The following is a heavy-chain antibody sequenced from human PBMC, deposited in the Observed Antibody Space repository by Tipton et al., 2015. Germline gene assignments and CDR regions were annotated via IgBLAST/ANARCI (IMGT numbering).Heavy chain of an antibody. CDR2: IIPLFDTT. CDR3: ARVPPSDIVLMVYALDFDY. V-gene: IGHV1-69*13. D-gene: IGHD2-8*01. Sequence: QSGAEVKKPGASVKVSCKASGYTFTSYGINWVRQAPRQGLEWMGGIIPLFDTTIYAQKFQGRVTITADESTNTVYMELSSLRSEDTAVYYCARVPPSDIVLMVYALDFDYWGQGTLVTVSS. CDR1: GYTFTSYG. J-gene: IGHJ4*02.